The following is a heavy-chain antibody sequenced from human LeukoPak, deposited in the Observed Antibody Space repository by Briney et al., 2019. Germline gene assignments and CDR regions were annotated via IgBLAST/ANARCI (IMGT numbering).Heavy chain of an antibody. CDR1: GDSISSSYYY. D-gene: IGHD3-9*01. Sequence: SETLSLTCTVSGDSISSSYYYWGWIRQPPGRGLEWIGSMFYSGSTYYNPSLKSRVTISVDTSKNQFSLKLSSVTAADTAVYYCASGQLRYFDWLPFDYWGQGTLVTVSS. CDR3: ASGQLRYFDWLPFDY. V-gene: IGHV4-39*07. J-gene: IGHJ4*02. CDR2: MFYSGST.